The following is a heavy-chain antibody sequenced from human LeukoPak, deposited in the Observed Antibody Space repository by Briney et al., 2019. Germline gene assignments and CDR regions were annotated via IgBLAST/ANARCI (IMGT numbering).Heavy chain of an antibody. J-gene: IGHJ4*02. V-gene: IGHV4-59*08. CDR3: ARYLVTKGFDY. D-gene: IGHD4-23*01. CDR1: GGSISSYY. CDR2: IYYGGST. Sequence: SETLSLTCTVSGGSISSYYWSWIRQPPGKGLEWIGYIYYGGSTNYNPSLKSRVTISVDTSKNQFSLKLSSVTAADTAVYYRARYLVTKGFDYWGQGTLVTVSS.